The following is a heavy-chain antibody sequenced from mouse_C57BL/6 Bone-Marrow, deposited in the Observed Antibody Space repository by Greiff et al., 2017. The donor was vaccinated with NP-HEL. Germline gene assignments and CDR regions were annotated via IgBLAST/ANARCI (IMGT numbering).Heavy chain of an antibody. CDR1: GYTFTDYY. D-gene: IGHD1-3*01. V-gene: IGHV1-26*01. CDR3: ARSGNGGDY. CDR2: INPNNGGT. J-gene: IGHJ4*01. Sequence: VQLQQSGPELVKPGASVKISCKASGYTFTDYYMNWVKQSHGKSLEWIGDINPNNGGTSYNQKFKGKATLTVDKSSSTAYMELRSLTSEDSAVYYCARSGNGGDYWGQGTSVTVSS.